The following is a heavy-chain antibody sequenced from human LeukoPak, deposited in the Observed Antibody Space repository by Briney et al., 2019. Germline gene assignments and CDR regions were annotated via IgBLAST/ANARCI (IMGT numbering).Heavy chain of an antibody. CDR3: ARDRGRFLEWLSVPPGPFPT. V-gene: IGHV1-18*01. J-gene: IGHJ5*02. Sequence: GASVKVSCKASGYTFTSYGISWVRQAPGQGLEWMGWISAYNGNTNYAQKLQGRVTMTTDTSTSTAYMELRSLRSDDTAVYYCARDRGRFLEWLSVPPGPFPTWGQGTLVTVSS. D-gene: IGHD3-3*01. CDR2: ISAYNGNT. CDR1: GYTFTSYG.